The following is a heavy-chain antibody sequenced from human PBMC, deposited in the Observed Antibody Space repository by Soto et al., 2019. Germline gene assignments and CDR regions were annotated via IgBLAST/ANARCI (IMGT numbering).Heavy chain of an antibody. CDR1: VGSIRSHY. V-gene: IGHV4-59*11. D-gene: IGHD2-21*02. Sequence: QVRLQESGPGLVKPSETLSLTCTVSVGSIRSHYWSWIRQAPGKGLEWIGYLYNSGSTVYNPSLKSRVTISVDTEKNQFSLKLNSVSGADTGVYYCARDLWGYCGTDCYPLDVWGQGTTVTVSS. CDR3: ARDLWGYCGTDCYPLDV. CDR2: LYNSGST. J-gene: IGHJ6*02.